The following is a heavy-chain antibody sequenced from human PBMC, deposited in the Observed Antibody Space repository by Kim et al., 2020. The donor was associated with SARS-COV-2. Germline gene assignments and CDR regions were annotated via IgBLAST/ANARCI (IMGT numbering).Heavy chain of an antibody. J-gene: IGHJ5*02. D-gene: IGHD7-27*01. V-gene: IGHV4-39*01. CDR3: ARHRGELGIAHLRFDP. Sequence: SETLSLTCTVSGGSISSSSYYWGWIRQPPGKGLEWIGSIYYSGSTYYNPSLKSRVTISVDTSKNQFSLKLSSVTAADTAVYYCARHRGELGIAHLRFDPWGQGTLVTVSS. CDR2: IYYSGST. CDR1: GGSISSSSYY.